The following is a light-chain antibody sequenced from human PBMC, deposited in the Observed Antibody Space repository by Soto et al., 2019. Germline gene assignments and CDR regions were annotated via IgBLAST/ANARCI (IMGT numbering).Light chain of an antibody. J-gene: IGLJ1*01. CDR3: SSFTTSYSYV. CDR2: GVT. V-gene: IGLV2-14*01. CDR1: GSDIGAYNY. Sequence: QSALTQPASVSESPGQSITISCTGSGSDIGAYNYVSWYQQHPGKAPKLLIHGVTRRPSGVSSRFSASKSAYTASLTISGLQAEDEANYCCSSFTTSYSYVFGPGTKVTVL.